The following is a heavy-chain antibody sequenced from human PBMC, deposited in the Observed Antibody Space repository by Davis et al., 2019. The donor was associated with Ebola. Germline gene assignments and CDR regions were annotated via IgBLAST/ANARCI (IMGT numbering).Heavy chain of an antibody. V-gene: IGHV3-30*18. J-gene: IGHJ4*02. CDR1: GFTFSSYG. Sequence: GGSLRLSCAASGFTFSSYGMHWVRQAPGQGLEWVAVISYDGSNKYYADSVKGRFTISRDNSKNTLYLQMNSLRAEDTAVYYCAKVEAVAGTGWWGQGTLVTVSS. D-gene: IGHD6-19*01. CDR3: AKVEAVAGTGW. CDR2: ISYDGSNK.